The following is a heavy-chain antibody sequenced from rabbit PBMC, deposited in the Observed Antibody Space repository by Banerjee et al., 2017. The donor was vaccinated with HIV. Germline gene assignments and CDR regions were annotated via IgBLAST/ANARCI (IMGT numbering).Heavy chain of an antibody. CDR2: IAGGSSGST. D-gene: IGHD1-1*01. Sequence: QEQLEESGGDLVKPGASLTLTCTASGADFSSGYWICWVRQAPGKGLEWIGCIAGGSSGSTHYARWAKGRFTISKTSSTTVTLRTTSLTGADTATYFCVRDINTSFKLWGPGTLVTVS. V-gene: IGHV1S45*01. J-gene: IGHJ4*01. CDR3: VRDINTSFKL. CDR1: GADFSSGYW.